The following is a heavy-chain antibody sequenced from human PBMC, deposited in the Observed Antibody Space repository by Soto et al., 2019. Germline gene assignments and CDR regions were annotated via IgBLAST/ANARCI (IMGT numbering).Heavy chain of an antibody. CDR2: IHYSGRT. CDR3: ARGGGGFGTIVKLDS. D-gene: IGHD3-10*01. Sequence: TSETLSLTCTVSGDSVSSTGYYWSWIRQPPGKGLEWIGYIHYSGRTNFNPSLKSRVTISVDTSKNQVSLKLSSVTAADTAVYYCARGGGGFGTIVKLDSWGQGALVTVSS. CDR1: GDSVSSTGYY. V-gene: IGHV4-61*08. J-gene: IGHJ5*01.